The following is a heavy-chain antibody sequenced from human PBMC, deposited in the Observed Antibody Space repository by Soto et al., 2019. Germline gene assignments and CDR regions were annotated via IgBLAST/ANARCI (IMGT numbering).Heavy chain of an antibody. CDR2: INHSGRT. V-gene: IGHV4-34*01. CDR1: GGSISGHY. CDR3: ARGNIAAALVY. J-gene: IGHJ4*02. D-gene: IGHD6-13*01. Sequence: QVQLQQWGAGLLKPSETLSLTCAVYGGSISGHYWNWIRQPPGKGLEWIGEINHSGRTNYNPSLKRRVSISVDTSKNQFSLNLGSVTAAGTAVYFCARGNIAAALVYWGQGTLVTVSS.